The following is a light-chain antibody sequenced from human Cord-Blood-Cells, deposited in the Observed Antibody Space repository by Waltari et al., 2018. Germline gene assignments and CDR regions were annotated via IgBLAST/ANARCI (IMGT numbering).Light chain of an antibody. CDR2: DVS. CDR1: SSDVGGYNY. J-gene: IGLJ3*02. CDR3: SSYTSSSWV. V-gene: IGLV2-14*01. Sequence: QSALTQPASVSGSPGQSITISCTGTSSDVGGYNYVSWYQQHPGKAPKLMFYDVSNRPTGVSNRFSGSQSGNTASLTISGLQAEDEADYYCSSYTSSSWVFGGGTKLTVL.